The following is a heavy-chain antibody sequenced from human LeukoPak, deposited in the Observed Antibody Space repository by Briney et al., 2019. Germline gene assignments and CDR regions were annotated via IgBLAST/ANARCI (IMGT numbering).Heavy chain of an antibody. D-gene: IGHD1-26*01. CDR2: IWYDGRNK. V-gene: IGHV3-33*01. CDR3: AREVGVSTPYFDY. J-gene: IGHJ4*02. Sequence: GGSLRLSCAASGFTFSSYGMHWVRQAPGKGLEWVAVIWYDGRNKYYADSVKGRSTVSRDNPMNTLYLHMNSLSAEDTAVYYCAREVGVSTPYFDYWGQGTLVTVSS. CDR1: GFTFSSYG.